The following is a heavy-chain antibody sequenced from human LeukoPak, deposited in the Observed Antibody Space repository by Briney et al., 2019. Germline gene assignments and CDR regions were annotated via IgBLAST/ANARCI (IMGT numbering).Heavy chain of an antibody. Sequence: GGSLRLSCAASGFTFNKYGMNWVRQAPGKGLEWVSYISSSGTTIYYADSVKGRFTISRDNAKNSLYLQMNSLRAEDTAVYYCARVRFGSFYHFDYWDQGTLVSVSS. D-gene: IGHD1-26*01. V-gene: IGHV3-48*04. J-gene: IGHJ4*02. CDR1: GFTFNKYG. CDR3: ARVRFGSFYHFDY. CDR2: ISSSGTTI.